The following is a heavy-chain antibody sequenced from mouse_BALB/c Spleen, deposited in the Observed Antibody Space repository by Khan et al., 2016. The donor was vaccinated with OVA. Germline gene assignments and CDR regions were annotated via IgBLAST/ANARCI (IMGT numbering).Heavy chain of an antibody. CDR3: ARLYYGSSGAY. CDR2: ISNLAYSI. Sequence: EVELVESGGGLVQPGGSRKLSCAASGFTFSDYGMAWVRQAPGKGPERVAFISNLAYSIYYADTVTGRFTISRENDKNTLYLEMSSLRSEDTAMYYCARLYYGSSGAYWGQGTLVTVSA. CDR1: GFTFSDYG. J-gene: IGHJ3*01. D-gene: IGHD1-1*01. V-gene: IGHV5-15*02.